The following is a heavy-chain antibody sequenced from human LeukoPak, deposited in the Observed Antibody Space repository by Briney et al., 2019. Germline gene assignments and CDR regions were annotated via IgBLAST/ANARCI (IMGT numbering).Heavy chain of an antibody. D-gene: IGHD6-13*01. CDR1: GGSVSSFY. V-gene: IGHV4-59*02. J-gene: IGHJ6*03. CDR3: ARDLGVGGSSAMDV. Sequence: ASETLSLTCTVSGGSVSSFYWSWIRQSPGKGLEWIGYIYSTGSTNYNPSLKSRVTISVDTSKNQFSLKLTSLTAADTAVYYCARDLGVGGSSAMDVWGKGTTVTLSS. CDR2: IYSTGST.